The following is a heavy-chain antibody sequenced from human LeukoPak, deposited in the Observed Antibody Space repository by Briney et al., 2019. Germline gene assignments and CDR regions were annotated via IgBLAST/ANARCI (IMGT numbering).Heavy chain of an antibody. V-gene: IGHV4-59*08. CDR3: ARPRTTGHAFDI. D-gene: IGHD1-14*01. CDR2: IYYSGST. J-gene: IGHJ3*02. Sequence: NPSETLSLTCTVSGGSISSYYWSWIRQPPGKGLEWIGYIYYSGSTNYNPSLKSRVTISVDTSKNQFSLKLSSVTAADTAVYYCARPRTTGHAFDIWGQGTMVTASS. CDR1: GGSISSYY.